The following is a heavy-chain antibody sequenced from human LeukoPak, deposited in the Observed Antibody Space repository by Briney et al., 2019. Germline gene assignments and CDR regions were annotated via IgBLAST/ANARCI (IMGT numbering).Heavy chain of an antibody. Sequence: SETLSLTCTVSGGSISSYHWIWIRQPPGKGLEWIGYIHYSGSTNYNPSLKSRVTTSVDTSKKQFSLKLRSVTAADTAVYYCARSVSWGLLVLDDAFDIWGQGTMVTVSS. CDR1: GGSISSYH. CDR2: IHYSGST. J-gene: IGHJ3*02. V-gene: IGHV4-59*08. D-gene: IGHD2-21*01. CDR3: ARSVSWGLLVLDDAFDI.